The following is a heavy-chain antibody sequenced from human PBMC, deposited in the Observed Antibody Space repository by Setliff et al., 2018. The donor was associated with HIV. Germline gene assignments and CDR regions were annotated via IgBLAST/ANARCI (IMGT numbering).Heavy chain of an antibody. CDR3: ASKVYCTNGVCLDAFDT. V-gene: IGHV1-3*01. CDR1: GYTFTSYA. CDR2: INAGNGNT. J-gene: IGHJ3*02. D-gene: IGHD2-8*01. Sequence: ASVKVSCKASGYTFTSYAMHWVRQAPGQRLEWMGWINAGNGNTKYSQKFQGRVTITRDTSASTAYMELRRLRSDDTAVYYCASKVYCTNGVCLDAFDTWGQGTMVTVSS.